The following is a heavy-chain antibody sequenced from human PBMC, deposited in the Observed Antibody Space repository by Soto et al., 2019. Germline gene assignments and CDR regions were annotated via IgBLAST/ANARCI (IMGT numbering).Heavy chain of an antibody. D-gene: IGHD3-16*02. CDR3: ARAGVTFGGVIVLNTYFDY. J-gene: IGHJ4*02. CDR1: GDSVSSNSAA. V-gene: IGHV6-1*01. CDR2: TYYRSKWYN. Sequence: QSQTLSLTCAISGDSVSSNSAAWNWIRQSPSRGLEWLGRTYYRSKWYNDYAVSVKSRITINPDTSKNQFSLQLNSVTPEDTAVYYCARAGVTFGGVIVLNTYFDYWGQGTLVTVSS.